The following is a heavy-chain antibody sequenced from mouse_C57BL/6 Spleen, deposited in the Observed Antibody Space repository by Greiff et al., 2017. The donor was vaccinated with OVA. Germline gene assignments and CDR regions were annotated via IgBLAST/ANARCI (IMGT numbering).Heavy chain of an antibody. CDR3: TRLGNYYGLYAMDY. Sequence: VQLQQSGAELVRPGASVTLSCKASGYTFTDYEMHWVKQTPVHGLAWIGAIDPETGGTAYNQKFKGKAILTADKSSSTAYMELRSLTSEDSAVYYCTRLGNYYGLYAMDYWGQGTSVTVSS. V-gene: IGHV1-15*01. CDR1: GYTFTDYE. D-gene: IGHD1-1*01. CDR2: IDPETGGT. J-gene: IGHJ4*01.